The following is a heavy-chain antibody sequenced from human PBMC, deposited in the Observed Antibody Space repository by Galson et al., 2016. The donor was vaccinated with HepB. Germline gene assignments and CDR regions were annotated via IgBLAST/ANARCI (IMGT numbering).Heavy chain of an antibody. J-gene: IGHJ6*03. Sequence: SVKVSCKASGRTFTTFAFSWVRQAPGQGLEWMGGITPVFGTTKYAQKFQGRLTITADESTDTVYMEQSSLRSDDTAVYYCARAVVPNCVWYYYFYMEVWAKGTSVIVSS. CDR2: ITPVFGTT. CDR3: ARAVVPNCVWYYYFYMEV. D-gene: IGHD2-2*01. CDR1: GRTFTTFA. V-gene: IGHV1-69*13.